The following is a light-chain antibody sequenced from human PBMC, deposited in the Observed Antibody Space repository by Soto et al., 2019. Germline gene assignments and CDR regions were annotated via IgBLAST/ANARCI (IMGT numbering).Light chain of an antibody. CDR3: QQFNSYLFT. CDR1: QGISSA. CDR2: DAS. V-gene: IGKV1-13*02. Sequence: AIQLTQSPSSLSASVGDRVTITCRARQGISSALAWYQQKPGKAPKLLIYDASSLESGVPSRFSGSVSGTDFTLTISSLQPEDFATYYCQQFNSYLFTFGPGTKVDIK. J-gene: IGKJ3*01.